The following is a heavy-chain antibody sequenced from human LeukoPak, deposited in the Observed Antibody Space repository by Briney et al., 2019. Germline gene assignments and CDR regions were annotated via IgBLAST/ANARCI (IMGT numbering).Heavy chain of an antibody. J-gene: IGHJ3*02. D-gene: IGHD1-26*01. CDR3: AKDLSSGDAFDI. CDR2: MSGSGGST. Sequence: PGGSLRLSCAASRFTFSSYAMCGVRQARGKGREWVSAMSGSGGSTYYADSVKGRFTISRDNSKNTLYLQMNSLRAEDTAVYYCAKDLSSGDAFDIWGQGTMVTVSS. V-gene: IGHV3-23*01. CDR1: RFTFSSYA.